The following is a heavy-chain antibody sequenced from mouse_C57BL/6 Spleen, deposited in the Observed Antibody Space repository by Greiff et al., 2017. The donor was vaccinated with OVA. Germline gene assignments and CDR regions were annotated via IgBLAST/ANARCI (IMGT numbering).Heavy chain of an antibody. D-gene: IGHD2-2*01. V-gene: IGHV14-4*01. Sequence: EVQLQQSGAELVRPGASVKLSCTASGFNIKDDYMHWVKQRPEQGLEWIGWIDPENGDTEYASKFQGKATITADTSSNTAYLQLSSLTSEDTAVYYCTSTRVKNYFDYWGQGTTLTVSS. CDR3: TSTRVKNYFDY. CDR1: GFNIKDDY. CDR2: IDPENGDT. J-gene: IGHJ2*01.